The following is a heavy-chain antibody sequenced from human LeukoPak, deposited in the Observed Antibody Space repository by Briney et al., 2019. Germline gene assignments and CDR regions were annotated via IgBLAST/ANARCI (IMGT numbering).Heavy chain of an antibody. CDR3: ATDLLAGGLKTFDP. V-gene: IGHV1-24*01. CDR1: GNTLSEFS. Sequence: ASVKVSCKVTGNTLSEFSMHWVRQSPGKGLEWMGGFDPEVSETVYAQKFQGRVTMTEDTPTETAYMELSSLRSEDTAVYYCATDLLAGGLKTFDPWGQGTLVTVSS. J-gene: IGHJ5*02. CDR2: FDPEVSET.